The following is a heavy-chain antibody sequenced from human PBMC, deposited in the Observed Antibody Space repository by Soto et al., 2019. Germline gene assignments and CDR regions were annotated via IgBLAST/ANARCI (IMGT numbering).Heavy chain of an antibody. D-gene: IGHD3-10*01. CDR2: IIPLFGTT. CDR3: SAELGFGKLSVV. J-gene: IGHJ6*02. CDR1: GDTFKNCV. Sequence: QVQVVQSGVEVRRPGSSVKVSCKASGDTFKNCVISWVRQAPGQGLEWMGGIIPLFGTTDFAQRFQGRLTITTDESTTTAYMELSRLRSEEPAPDFWSAELGFGKLSVVWGQGTTVIVSS. V-gene: IGHV1-69*01.